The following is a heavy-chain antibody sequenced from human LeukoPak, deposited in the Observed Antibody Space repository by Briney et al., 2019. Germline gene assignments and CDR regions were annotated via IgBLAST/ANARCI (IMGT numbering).Heavy chain of an antibody. CDR3: ARDKSQQWLTSLILDY. V-gene: IGHV1-2*02. CDR2: INPNSGGT. CDR1: GYTFTGYY. J-gene: IGHJ4*02. D-gene: IGHD6-19*01. Sequence: ASVKVSCKASGYTFTGYYMHWVRHAPGQGLEWMGWINPNSGGTNYAQKFQGRVTMTRDTSISTAYMELSRLRSDDTAVYYCARDKSQQWLTSLILDYWGQGTLVTVSS.